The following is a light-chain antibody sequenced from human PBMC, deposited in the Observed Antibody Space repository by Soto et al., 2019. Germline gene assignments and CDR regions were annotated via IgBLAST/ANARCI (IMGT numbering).Light chain of an antibody. Sequence: VKAHSLATLSXXTGEXPSMXXTXSQSVSSNLAWYLQKPGQAPRLLIYGASTRAPGIPARFSGSGSGPEFNLTISSLLAEDFAVYYFQHYNDWHPLTFGGGTKSDIK. V-gene: IGKV3-15*01. J-gene: IGKJ4*01. CDR1: QSVSSN. CDR2: GAS. CDR3: QHYNDWHPLT.